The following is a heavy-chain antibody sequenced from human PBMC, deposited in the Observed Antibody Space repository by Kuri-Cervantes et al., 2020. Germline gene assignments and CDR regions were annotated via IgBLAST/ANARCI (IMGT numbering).Heavy chain of an antibody. CDR1: GGTFSSYA. J-gene: IGHJ4*02. CDR3: ARSSSSWYYFDY. V-gene: IGHV1-69*13. D-gene: IGHD6-13*01. CDR2: IIPIFGTA. Sequence: SVKVSCKASGGTFSSYAISWVRQAPGQGLEWMGGIIPIFGTANYAQKFQGRVTITADESTSTAYMELSSLRSEDTAVYYCARSSSSWYYFDYWGQGTLVTVSS.